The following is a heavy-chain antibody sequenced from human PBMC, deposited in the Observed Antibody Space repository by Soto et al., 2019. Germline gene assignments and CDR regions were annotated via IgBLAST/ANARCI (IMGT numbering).Heavy chain of an antibody. CDR2: IYWDDDK. D-gene: IGHD3-3*01. V-gene: IGHV2-5*02. J-gene: IGHJ4*02. CDR3: AHSGIFGVVMHFDY. Sequence: QITLKESGPTLVKPTQTLTLTCTFSGFSLSTSGVGVGWIRQPPGKALEWLALIYWDDDKRYSPSLKSRLTITKDTSKNQVVLTMINMDPVDTATYYCAHSGIFGVVMHFDYWGQGTLVTVSS. CDR1: GFSLSTSGVG.